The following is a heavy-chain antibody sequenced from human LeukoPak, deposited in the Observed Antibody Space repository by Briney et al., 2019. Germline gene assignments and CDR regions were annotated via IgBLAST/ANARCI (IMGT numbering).Heavy chain of an antibody. D-gene: IGHD5-18*01. Sequence: ASVKVSCKVSGYTLTELSMHWVRQAPGKGLEWMGGFDPEDGETIYAQKFQGRVTMTEDTSTDTAYMELSSLRSEDTAVYYCARDKDTAMVTLGAFDYWGQGTLVTVSS. CDR1: GYTLTELS. CDR3: ARDKDTAMVTLGAFDY. J-gene: IGHJ4*02. CDR2: FDPEDGET. V-gene: IGHV1-24*01.